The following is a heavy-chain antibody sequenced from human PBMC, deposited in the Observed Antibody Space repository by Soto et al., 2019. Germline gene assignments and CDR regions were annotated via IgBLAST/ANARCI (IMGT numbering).Heavy chain of an antibody. CDR3: ATLRIAVAGNDYGMDV. J-gene: IGHJ6*02. Sequence: PGESLKISCKGSGYSFTSYWIGWVRQMPGKGLEWMGIIYPGDSGTRYSPSFQGQVTISADKSISTAYLQWSSLKASDTAMYYCATLRIAVAGNDYGMDVWGQGTTVTVSS. CDR1: GYSFTSYW. V-gene: IGHV5-51*01. D-gene: IGHD6-19*01. CDR2: IYPGDSGT.